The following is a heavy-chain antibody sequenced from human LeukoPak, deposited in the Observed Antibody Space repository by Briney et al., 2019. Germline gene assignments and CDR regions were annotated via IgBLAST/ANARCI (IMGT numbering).Heavy chain of an antibody. D-gene: IGHD7-27*01. V-gene: IGHV1-2*02. CDR2: INPNSGGT. CDR1: GGTFSSYA. CDR3: ARVLGITYFDY. Sequence: ASVKVSCKASGGTFSSYAISWVRQAPGQGLEWMGWINPNSGGTNYAQKFQGRVTMTRDTSISTAYMELSRLRSDDTAVYYCARVLGITYFDYWGQGTLVTVSS. J-gene: IGHJ4*02.